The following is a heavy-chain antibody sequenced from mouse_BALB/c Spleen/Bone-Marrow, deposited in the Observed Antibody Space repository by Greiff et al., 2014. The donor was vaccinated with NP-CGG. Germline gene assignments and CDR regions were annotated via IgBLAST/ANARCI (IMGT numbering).Heavy chain of an antibody. CDR1: GYTFTSYW. Sequence: QVQLQQSGAELVRPGASVKLSCKASGYTFTSYWINWVKQRPGQGLEWIGNIYPSDTYTNYNQEFKDKATLTVDKSSSTAYMQLSSPTSEDSAVYYCTRKNDYYCISSFDYWGQGTTLTVSS. D-gene: IGHD1-1*01. J-gene: IGHJ2*01. V-gene: IGHV1-69*02. CDR2: IYPSDTYT. CDR3: TRKNDYYCISSFDY.